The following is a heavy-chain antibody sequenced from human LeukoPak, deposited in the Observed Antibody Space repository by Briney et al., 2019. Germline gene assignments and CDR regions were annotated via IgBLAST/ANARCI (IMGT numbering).Heavy chain of an antibody. Sequence: GGSLRLSCAASGFTFSSYGMHWVRQAPGKGLEWVAVISYDGSNKYYADSVKGRFTISRDNSKNTLYLQMNSLRAEDTAVYYCAKGNWFDPWGQGTLVTVSS. CDR2: ISYDGSNK. V-gene: IGHV3-30*18. CDR1: GFTFSSYG. CDR3: AKGNWFDP. J-gene: IGHJ5*02.